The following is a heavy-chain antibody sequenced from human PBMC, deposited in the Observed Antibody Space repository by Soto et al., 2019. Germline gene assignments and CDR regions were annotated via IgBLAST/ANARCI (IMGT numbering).Heavy chain of an antibody. J-gene: IGHJ4*02. D-gene: IGHD2-21*01. Sequence: QLQLQESGPRLVKPAETLSLTCIVSGGSFSSSTYYGGWIRQPPGKGLEWIGSIFHSGSTYYNPSLKSRVTLSVDTSKNRFYLRLSSVTAADTAVYYCDSAPGFNLFDSWGQGTLVTVSS. CDR2: IFHSGST. CDR3: DSAPGFNLFDS. CDR1: GGSFSSSTYY. V-gene: IGHV4-39*01.